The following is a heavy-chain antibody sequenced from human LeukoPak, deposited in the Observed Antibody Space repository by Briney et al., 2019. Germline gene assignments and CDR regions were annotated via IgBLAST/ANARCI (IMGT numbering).Heavy chain of an antibody. Sequence: HPGRSLRLSCAASGFTLSSYGMHWVRQAPGKGLEWVAVISYDGSNKYYADSVKGRFTISRDNSKNTLYLQMGSLRAEDMAVYYCAASSSWYRYAFDIWGQGTMVTVSS. CDR1: GFTLSSYG. D-gene: IGHD6-13*01. J-gene: IGHJ3*02. CDR2: ISYDGSNK. CDR3: AASSSWYRYAFDI. V-gene: IGHV3-30*03.